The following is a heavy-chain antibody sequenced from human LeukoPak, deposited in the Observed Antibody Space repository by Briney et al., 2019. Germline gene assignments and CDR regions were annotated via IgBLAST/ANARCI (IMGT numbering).Heavy chain of an antibody. CDR3: ARDRAAAGTVGY. Sequence: PSETLSLTCAVYGGSFSGYYWSWIRQPPGKGLEWIGEINHSGSTNYNPSLESRVTISVDTSKNQFSLKLSSVTAADTAVYYCARDRAAAGTVGYWGQGTLVTVSS. D-gene: IGHD6-13*01. V-gene: IGHV4-34*01. CDR2: INHSGST. J-gene: IGHJ4*02. CDR1: GGSFSGYY.